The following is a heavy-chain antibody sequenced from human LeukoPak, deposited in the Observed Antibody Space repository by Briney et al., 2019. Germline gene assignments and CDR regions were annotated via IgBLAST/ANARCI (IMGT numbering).Heavy chain of an antibody. D-gene: IGHD3-9*01. CDR1: GYTLTELS. J-gene: IGHJ4*02. Sequence: ASVKVSCKVSGYTLTELSMHWVRQAPGQGLEWMGWINPNSGGTNYAQKFQGRVTMTRDTSISTAYMELSRLRSDDTAVYYCAREMASPYYDILTGYYETLDYFDYWGQGTLVTVSS. V-gene: IGHV1-2*02. CDR2: INPNSGGT. CDR3: AREMASPYYDILTGYYETLDYFDY.